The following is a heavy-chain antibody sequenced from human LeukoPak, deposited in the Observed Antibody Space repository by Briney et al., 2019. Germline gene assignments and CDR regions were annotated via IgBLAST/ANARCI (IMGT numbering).Heavy chain of an antibody. V-gene: IGHV1-18*01. CDR1: GYTFTSYG. CDR3: ARGVDDFWSGYYPFDP. Sequence: ASVKVSCKASGYTFTSYGISWVRQAPGQGLEWMGWISAYNGNTNYAQKLQGRVTMTTDTSTSTAYMELRSLRSDDTAVYYCARGVDDFWSGYYPFDPWGQGTLVTVSS. CDR2: ISAYNGNT. J-gene: IGHJ5*02. D-gene: IGHD3-3*01.